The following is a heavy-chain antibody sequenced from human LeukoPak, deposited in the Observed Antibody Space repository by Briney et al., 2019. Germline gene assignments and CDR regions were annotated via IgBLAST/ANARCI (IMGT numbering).Heavy chain of an antibody. Sequence: QTGGSLRLSCAAAGFTFSNYWMHLVRQAPGKGLGWVSRMNSDGSSTRYADSVKGRFTISRDNAKNTLYLQMNTLRAEDTAVYYCAREVATIRYYHLDVWGKGTTVTIPS. J-gene: IGHJ6*03. V-gene: IGHV3-74*01. CDR2: MNSDGSST. D-gene: IGHD5-12*01. CDR1: GFTFSNYW. CDR3: AREVATIRYYHLDV.